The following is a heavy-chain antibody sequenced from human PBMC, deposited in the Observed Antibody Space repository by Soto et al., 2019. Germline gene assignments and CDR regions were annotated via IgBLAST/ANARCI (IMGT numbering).Heavy chain of an antibody. CDR1: GFTFNTYV. CDR2: ISYSADKT. V-gene: IGHV3-23*01. CDR3: ARRARTATTNWGAFDV. D-gene: IGHD1-7*01. Sequence: GGSLRLSCAASGFTFNTYVMNWFRQAPGKGLEWVSTISYSADKTHYADSVKGRFTISRDNSRDTLFLQMNSLRADDAAVYYCARRARTATTNWGAFDVWGQGTMVTVSS. J-gene: IGHJ3*01.